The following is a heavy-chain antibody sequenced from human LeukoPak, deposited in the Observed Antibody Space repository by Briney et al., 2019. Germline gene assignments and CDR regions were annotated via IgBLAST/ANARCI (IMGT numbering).Heavy chain of an antibody. V-gene: IGHV4-38-2*02. CDR1: GYSISSGYY. J-gene: IGHJ4*02. Sequence: PSETLSLTFTVSGYSISSGYYWGWIRQPPGKGLEWIGSIYHSGSTYYNPSLKSRVTISVDTSKNQFSLKLSSVTAADTAVYYCARDTSFDSSDKIPFDYWGQGTLVTVSS. CDR2: IYHSGST. CDR3: ARDTSFDSSDKIPFDY. D-gene: IGHD3-22*01.